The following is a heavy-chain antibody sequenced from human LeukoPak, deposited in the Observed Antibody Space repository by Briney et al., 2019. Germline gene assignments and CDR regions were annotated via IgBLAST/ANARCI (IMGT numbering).Heavy chain of an antibody. CDR2: ISGSGGST. CDR3: ARIGSKYCSSTSCPLGY. Sequence: GGSLRLSCAASGFTFSSYAMSWVRQAPVKGLEWVSTISGSGGSTYYADSVKGRFTISRDNSKNTLYLQMNSLRAEDTAVYYCARIGSKYCSSTSCPLGYWGQGTLVTVSS. J-gene: IGHJ4*02. V-gene: IGHV3-23*01. CDR1: GFTFSSYA. D-gene: IGHD2-2*01.